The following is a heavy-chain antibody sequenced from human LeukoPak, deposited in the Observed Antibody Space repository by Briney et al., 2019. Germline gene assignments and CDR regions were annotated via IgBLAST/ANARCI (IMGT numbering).Heavy chain of an antibody. J-gene: IGHJ4*02. Sequence: ASVKVSCKASGYTFTCYYMHWVRQAPGQGLEWMGIINPSGGSTSYAQKFQGRVTMTRDMSTSTVYMELSSLRSEDTAVYYCARAAVAGGSGYDYWGQGTLVTVSS. CDR3: ARAAVAGGSGYDY. D-gene: IGHD6-19*01. V-gene: IGHV1-46*01. CDR2: INPSGGST. CDR1: GYTFTCYY.